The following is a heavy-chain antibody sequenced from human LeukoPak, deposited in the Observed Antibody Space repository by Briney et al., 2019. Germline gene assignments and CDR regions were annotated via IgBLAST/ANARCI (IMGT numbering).Heavy chain of an antibody. Sequence: GGSLRLSCAASGFTFDDYAMHWVRQAPGKGLEWVSGISWNSGSIGYADSVKGRFTISRDNAKNSLYLQMNSLRAEDTAVYYCARAGGSTPRVNWFDPWGQGTLVTVSS. CDR3: ARAGGSTPRVNWFDP. CDR1: GFTFDDYA. V-gene: IGHV3-9*01. D-gene: IGHD1-26*01. J-gene: IGHJ5*02. CDR2: ISWNSGSI.